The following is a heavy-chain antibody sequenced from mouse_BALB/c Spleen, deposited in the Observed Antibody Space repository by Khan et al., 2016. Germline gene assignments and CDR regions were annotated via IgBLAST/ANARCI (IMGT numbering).Heavy chain of an antibody. CDR2: ISYSGIT. V-gene: IGHV3-2*02. CDR1: GYSITSDYA. CDR3: ERGRSNVFDC. J-gene: IGHJ2*01. D-gene: IGHD1-1*01. Sequence: EVQLQESGPGLVKPSQSLSLTCTVTGYSITSDYAWNWIRQFPGNKLEWMGYISYSGITSYNPSLKSRISITRDTSKNQFFLQLNSVTTEDTATYNCERGRSNVFDCWGQGTTLTVAS.